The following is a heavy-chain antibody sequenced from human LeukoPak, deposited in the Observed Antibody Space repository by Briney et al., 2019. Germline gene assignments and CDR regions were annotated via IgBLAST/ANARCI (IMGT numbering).Heavy chain of an antibody. CDR3: ARDSPGYLAYDS. V-gene: IGHV3-23*01. CDR2: ITNSRGTT. Sequence: GGSLRLSCAASGFTFSDYAMTWVRQAPGKGLEWVSAITNSRGTTYYADSVKGRFTISRDNSKDTLYLQMNSLRAEDTAIYYCARDSPGYLAYDSWGQGTLVTVSS. J-gene: IGHJ4*02. D-gene: IGHD1-1*01. CDR1: GFTFSDYA.